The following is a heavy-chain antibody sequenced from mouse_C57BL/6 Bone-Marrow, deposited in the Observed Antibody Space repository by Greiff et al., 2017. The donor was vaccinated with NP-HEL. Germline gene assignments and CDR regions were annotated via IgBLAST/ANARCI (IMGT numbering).Heavy chain of an antibody. CDR1: GYTFTSYW. CDR2: IDPSDSYT. V-gene: IGHV1-50*01. J-gene: IGHJ3*01. CDR3: ARYLMWLRPGFAY. Sequence: QVQLQQPGAELVKPGASVKLSCKASGYTFTSYWMQWVKQRPGQGLEWIGEIDPSDSYTNYNQKFKGKATLTVDTSSSTAYMQLSSLTSEDSAVYYCARYLMWLRPGFAYWGQGTLVTVSA. D-gene: IGHD2-2*01.